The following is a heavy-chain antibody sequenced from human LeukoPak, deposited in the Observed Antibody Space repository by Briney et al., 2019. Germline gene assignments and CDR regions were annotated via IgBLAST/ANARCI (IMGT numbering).Heavy chain of an antibody. V-gene: IGHV3-11*01. D-gene: IGHD1-26*01. CDR2: ISNSGTTI. J-gene: IGHJ4*02. CDR3: ARDNSGAFGD. Sequence: GGSLRLSCAASGFPSSDYYMSWIRQAPGKGLEWISYISNSGTTIYYADSVKGRFTISRDNAKNSLYLQMNSLRAEDTAVYYCARDNSGAFGDSGQGTLVTVSS. CDR1: GFPSSDYY.